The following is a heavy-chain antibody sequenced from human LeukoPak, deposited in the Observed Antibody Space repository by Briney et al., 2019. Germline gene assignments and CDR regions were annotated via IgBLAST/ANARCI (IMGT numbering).Heavy chain of an antibody. CDR3: ARHYYDSSGYSVGFDY. J-gene: IGHJ4*02. Sequence: SETLSLTCTVPGGSISSGGYYWSWIRQHPGKGLEWIGYIYYSGSTYYNPSLKSRVTISVDTSKNQFSLKLSSVTAAGTAVYYCARHYYDSSGYSVGFDYWGQGTLVTVSS. V-gene: IGHV4-31*03. CDR2: IYYSGST. CDR1: GGSISSGGYY. D-gene: IGHD3-22*01.